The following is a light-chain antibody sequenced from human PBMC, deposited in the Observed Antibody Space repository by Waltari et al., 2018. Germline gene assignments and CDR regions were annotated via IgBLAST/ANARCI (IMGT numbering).Light chain of an antibody. CDR1: RSDIGAYNY. CDR2: DVS. Sequence: QSALTQPASVSGSPGQSIPIPCPGTRSDIGAYNYISWYQQHPGKAPKLLIYDVSNRPSGVSNRFSGSKSGNTASLTISGLQAEDEADYYCCSYRTINALDVFGGGTKVTVL. J-gene: IGLJ6*01. CDR3: CSYRTINALDV. V-gene: IGLV2-14*03.